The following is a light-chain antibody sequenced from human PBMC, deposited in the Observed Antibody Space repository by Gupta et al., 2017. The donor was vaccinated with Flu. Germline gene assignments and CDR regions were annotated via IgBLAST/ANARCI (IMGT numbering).Light chain of an antibody. CDR1: AGEVTTNDY. V-gene: IGLV7-43*01. Sequence: QTVVTQEPSLPVSPGGTVTLTCASSAGEVTTNDYPNWFQQKPGQPPTALIYSTNRKYSWTPARFSGSLLGGKAALTLSGAQPEDESEYYCLLYYGGAQGVFGGGTKLTVL. CDR3: LLYYGGAQGV. CDR2: STN. J-gene: IGLJ3*02.